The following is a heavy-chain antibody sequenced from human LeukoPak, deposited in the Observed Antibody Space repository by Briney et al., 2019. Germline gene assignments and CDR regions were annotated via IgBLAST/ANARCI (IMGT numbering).Heavy chain of an antibody. CDR3: AREFDMVRGVIPVYYGMDV. J-gene: IGHJ6*02. CDR1: GYTFTSYG. V-gene: IGHV1-18*01. D-gene: IGHD3-10*01. Sequence: ASVKVSCKASGYTFTSYGISWVRQAPGQGLEWMGWTSAYNGNTNYAQKLQGRVTMTTDTSTSTAYMELRSLRSDDTAVYYCAREFDMVRGVIPVYYGMDVWGQGTTVTVSS. CDR2: TSAYNGNT.